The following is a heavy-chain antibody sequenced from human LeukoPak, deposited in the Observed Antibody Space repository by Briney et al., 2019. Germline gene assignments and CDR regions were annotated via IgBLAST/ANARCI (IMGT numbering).Heavy chain of an antibody. D-gene: IGHD3-22*01. J-gene: IGHJ4*02. Sequence: SETLSLTCSVSGDSITSGDSYWTWIRRPAGRGLEWIGLIYTSGSTKYNSSLKSRITMSLDTSKNQISLQLNSVTAADTAVYYCARPGDYYDSSGYNWGQGTLVTVSS. CDR1: GDSITSGDSY. CDR3: ARPGDYYDSSGYN. CDR2: IYTSGST. V-gene: IGHV4-61*02.